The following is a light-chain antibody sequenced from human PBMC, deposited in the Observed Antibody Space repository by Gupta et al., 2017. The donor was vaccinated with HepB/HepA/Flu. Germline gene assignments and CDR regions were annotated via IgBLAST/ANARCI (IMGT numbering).Light chain of an antibody. Sequence: QSALTQSAPVSGSPGQSITISCTGTSGDVDGYNYVSWYQQHPGKAPKLMIYDVSNRPSGVSNRFSGPKSGNTASLTISGLQAEDEADYWCSSYTSRSTHVFGAGTKVTVL. CDR3: SSYTSRSTHV. CDR2: DVS. V-gene: IGLV2-14*01. CDR1: SGDVDGYNY. J-gene: IGLJ1*01.